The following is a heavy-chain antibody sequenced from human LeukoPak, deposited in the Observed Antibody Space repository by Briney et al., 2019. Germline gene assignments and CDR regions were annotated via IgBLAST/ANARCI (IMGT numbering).Heavy chain of an antibody. Sequence: AGGSLGLSCAASGFTCSSYAMSWVRQAPGKGLEWVSAISGSGGSTYYADSVKGRFTISRDNSKNTLYLQMNSLRAVDTAVYYCANRQRDAFDIWGQGTMVTVSS. CDR3: ANRQRDAFDI. J-gene: IGHJ3*02. CDR2: ISGSGGST. CDR1: GFTCSSYA. V-gene: IGHV3-23*01. D-gene: IGHD1-1*01.